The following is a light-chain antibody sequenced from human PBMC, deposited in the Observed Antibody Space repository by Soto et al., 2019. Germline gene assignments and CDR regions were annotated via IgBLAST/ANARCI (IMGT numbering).Light chain of an antibody. Sequence: EIVMTQSPATLSVSPGQRATLSCRASQSVRRNLAWYQQKPGQAPRLLIYGASTRATGIPARFSGSGSGTEVTLTISSLQSEDFAIYYCQHYNNWPPWTFGQGNKVEIK. CDR2: GAS. V-gene: IGKV3-15*01. CDR3: QHYNNWPPWT. J-gene: IGKJ1*01. CDR1: QSVRRN.